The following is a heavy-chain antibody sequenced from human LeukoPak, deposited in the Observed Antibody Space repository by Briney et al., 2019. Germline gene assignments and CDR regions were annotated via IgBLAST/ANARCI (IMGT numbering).Heavy chain of an antibody. CDR1: GLTVSSNC. J-gene: IGHJ6*02. D-gene: IGHD3-10*01. CDR2: IYSDGST. V-gene: IGHV3-53*01. CDR3: ARERIYFGSGRDLTDARLFYYYGMDV. Sequence: GGSLRLSCVASGLTVSSNCMSWVRQAPGQGLQWVSVIYSDGSTYYSDSVKGRFTISRDNSKNILYLQMNSLRAEDTAVYYCARERIYFGSGRDLTDARLFYYYGMDVWGQGTTVTVS.